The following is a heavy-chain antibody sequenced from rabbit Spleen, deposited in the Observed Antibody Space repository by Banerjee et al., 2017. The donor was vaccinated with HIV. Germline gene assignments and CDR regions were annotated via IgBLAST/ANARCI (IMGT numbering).Heavy chain of an antibody. V-gene: IGHV1S45*01. J-gene: IGHJ4*01. D-gene: IGHD1-1*01. CDR3: ARDLLGVIGWNFYL. CDR2: INAATAKP. CDR1: GFDFSRSDW. Sequence: QQQVVESGGDLVKPGASLTLTCKASGFDFSRSDWICWVRQAPGKGLEWIACINAATAKPVYATWAKGRFTISRTSSTTVTLRMTSLTAADRATYFCARDLLGVIGWNFYLWGPGTLVTVS.